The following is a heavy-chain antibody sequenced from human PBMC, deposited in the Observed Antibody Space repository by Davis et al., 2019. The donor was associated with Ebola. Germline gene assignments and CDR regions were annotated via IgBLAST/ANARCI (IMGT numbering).Heavy chain of an antibody. Sequence: SVKVSCKASGGSFENYAISWVRQPPGQGLERMAGMIPIFGAASYAQKFQGKVTISVDKSTRTTYLEVNSLRSEDTAVYYCATTGGRDGYNFFGGYYFDYWGQGTLVTVSS. CDR1: GGSFENYA. D-gene: IGHD5-24*01. CDR3: ATTGGRDGYNFFGGYYFDY. J-gene: IGHJ4*02. V-gene: IGHV1-69*06. CDR2: MIPIFGAA.